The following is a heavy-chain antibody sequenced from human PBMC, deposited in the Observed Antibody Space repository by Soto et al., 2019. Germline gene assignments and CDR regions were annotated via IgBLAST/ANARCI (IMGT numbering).Heavy chain of an antibody. V-gene: IGHV1-2*02. J-gene: IGHJ4*02. CDR2: INPNSGGT. CDR3: ERVRGFSAYDGFDY. Sequence: QVQLVQSGAEVKKSGASVKVSCKASGYTFSGYYIHWVRQAPGQGLEWMGWINPNSGGTNYAQKFQGRVTVTRDTSISTAYMELRRLKSDDTAVYYCERVRGFSAYDGFDYWGQGTLVTVSS. CDR1: GYTFSGYY. D-gene: IGHD5-12*01.